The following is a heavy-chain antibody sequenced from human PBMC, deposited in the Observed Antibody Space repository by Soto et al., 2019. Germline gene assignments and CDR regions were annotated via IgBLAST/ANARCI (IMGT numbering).Heavy chain of an antibody. D-gene: IGHD2-8*02. V-gene: IGHV3-23*01. Sequence: GGSLRLSCEASGFIFSSYAMNWVRQAPGKGLQWVSSITGSSDYTFYIASVKGRFTISRDNSKNTLYLQMNSLRAEDTAVYFCAKEKTTGAHYALDYWSQGTLVTSPQ. CDR2: ITGSSDYT. CDR3: AKEKTTGAHYALDY. J-gene: IGHJ4*02. CDR1: GFIFSSYA.